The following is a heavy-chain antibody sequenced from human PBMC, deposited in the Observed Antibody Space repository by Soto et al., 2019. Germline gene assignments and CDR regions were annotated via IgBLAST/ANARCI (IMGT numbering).Heavy chain of an antibody. V-gene: IGHV3-30-3*01. CDR3: ARDGPGGSYYDY. J-gene: IGHJ4*02. CDR1: GFTFSSYA. Sequence: QVQLVESGGGVVQPGRSLRLSCAASGFTFSSYAMHWVRQAPGKGLEWVAVISYDGSNKYYSDSVKGRFTISRDNFKNTLYLQMNSLRAEDTVVYYCARDGPGGSYYDYWGQGTLVTVSS. D-gene: IGHD1-26*01. CDR2: ISYDGSNK.